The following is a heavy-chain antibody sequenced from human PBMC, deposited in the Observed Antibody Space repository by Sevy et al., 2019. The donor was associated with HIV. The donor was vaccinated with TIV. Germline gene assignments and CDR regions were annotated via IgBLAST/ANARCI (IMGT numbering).Heavy chain of an antibody. CDR3: VRAIAADGSF. D-gene: IGHD6-13*01. CDR1: GFSLNSYW. Sequence: GGSLRLSCAASGFSLNSYWMSRVRQAPGKGLEWVANIKQDGSVKYYVDSVKGRFTISRDNARNLLYLQMNSLRAEDTALYYCVRAIAADGSFWGQGTLVTVSS. J-gene: IGHJ4*02. V-gene: IGHV3-7*01. CDR2: IKQDGSVK.